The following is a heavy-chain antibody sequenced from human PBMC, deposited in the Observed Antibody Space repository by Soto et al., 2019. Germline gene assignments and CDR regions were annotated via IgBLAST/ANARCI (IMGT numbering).Heavy chain of an antibody. Sequence: SGGGVVQPGRSLRLSCAASGFTFSSYGMHWVRQAPGKGLEWVAVIWSDGTTKYYADSVQGRFTISRDSSKNTLYLQMSSLRAEDTAVYYCARDHCSSTSCHSFDYWGQGTLVTVSS. J-gene: IGHJ4*02. CDR3: ARDHCSSTSCHSFDY. V-gene: IGHV3-33*01. D-gene: IGHD2-2*01. CDR1: GFTFSSYG. CDR2: IWSDGTTK.